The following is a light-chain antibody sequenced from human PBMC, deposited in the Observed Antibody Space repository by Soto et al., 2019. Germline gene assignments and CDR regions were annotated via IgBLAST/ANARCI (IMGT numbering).Light chain of an antibody. J-gene: IGKJ4*01. CDR2: HAT. Sequence: DTQMTQSPSSLSASVGDRVTITCQASQGIAKYLHWYQQKPGKAPKLLIYHATNLQTVVQSRFSGSGSGTDFTLTISSLQPEDIATYFCQQSDNLPLTFGGGTKVEIK. CDR3: QQSDNLPLT. V-gene: IGKV1-33*01. CDR1: QGIAKY.